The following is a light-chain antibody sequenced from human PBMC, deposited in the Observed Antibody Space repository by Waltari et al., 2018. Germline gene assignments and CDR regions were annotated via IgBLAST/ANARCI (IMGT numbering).Light chain of an antibody. CDR2: DVS. CDR1: SSDVGGYNY. J-gene: IGLJ1*01. Sequence: QSALTQPAYVSGSPGQSITISCTGTSSDVGGYNYVSWYPQHPGKAPKLMIYDVSKRPSGVSNRFSVSNSGNTASLTISGLQAEDEADYYCSSYTSSSTPYVFGTGTKVTVL. CDR3: SSYTSSSTPYV. V-gene: IGLV2-14*01.